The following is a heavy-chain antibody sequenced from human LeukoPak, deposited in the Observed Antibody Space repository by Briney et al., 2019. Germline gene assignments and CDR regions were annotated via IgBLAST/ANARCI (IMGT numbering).Heavy chain of an antibody. Sequence: GGSLRLSCAASGFTFSSYGMNWVRQAPGKGLEWVSYIRSSSSDISYADSVKGRFTISRDNAKNSLHLQMNSLRAEDTAVYYCARDYYYDSSGPEDQYFQHWGQGTLVTVSS. V-gene: IGHV3-21*01. CDR1: GFTFSSYG. J-gene: IGHJ1*01. D-gene: IGHD3-22*01. CDR3: ARDYYYDSSGPEDQYFQH. CDR2: IRSSSSDI.